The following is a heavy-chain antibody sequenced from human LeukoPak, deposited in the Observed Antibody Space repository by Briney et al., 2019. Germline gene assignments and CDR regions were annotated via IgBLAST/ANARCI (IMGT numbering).Heavy chain of an antibody. CDR2: INPNSGGT. CDR1: GYTFTGYY. D-gene: IGHD3-3*01. CDR3: ARGGTYDFWSGYLEYFQH. J-gene: IGHJ1*01. Sequence: ASVKVSCKASGYTFTGYYMHWVRQAPGQGLEWMGWINPNSGGTNYAQKFQGRVTMTRDTSISTAYMELSSLRSEDTAVYYCARGGTYDFWSGYLEYFQHWGQGTLVTVSS. V-gene: IGHV1-2*02.